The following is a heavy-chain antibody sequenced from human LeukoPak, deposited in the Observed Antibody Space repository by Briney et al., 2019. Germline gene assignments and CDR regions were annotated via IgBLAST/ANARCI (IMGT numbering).Heavy chain of an antibody. J-gene: IGHJ5*02. CDR3: ARDTVVVPAAIGWFDP. Sequence: SVKVSCKASGGTFSSYAISWVRQAPGQGLEWMGGIIPIFGTANYAQKFQGRVTITADESTSTAYVELSSLRSEDTAVYYCARDTVVVPAAIGWFDPWGQGTLVTVSS. CDR2: IIPIFGTA. D-gene: IGHD2-2*02. V-gene: IGHV1-69*13. CDR1: GGTFSSYA.